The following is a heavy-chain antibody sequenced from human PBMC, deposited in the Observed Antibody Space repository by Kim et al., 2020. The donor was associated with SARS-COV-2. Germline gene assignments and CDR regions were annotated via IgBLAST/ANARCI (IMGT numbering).Heavy chain of an antibody. CDR1: GFTFSNFD. Sequence: GGSLRLSCAASGFTFSNFDMGWVRQAPGEGLEWVSLISSGGGAYYADSVKGRFTISRDNSKNTLYLQMNSLRAEDTAIYYCTKDLVKISVSPGIDYWGQG. D-gene: IGHD4-4*01. J-gene: IGHJ4*02. CDR3: TKDLVKISVSPGIDY. V-gene: IGHV3-23*01. CDR2: ISSGGGA.